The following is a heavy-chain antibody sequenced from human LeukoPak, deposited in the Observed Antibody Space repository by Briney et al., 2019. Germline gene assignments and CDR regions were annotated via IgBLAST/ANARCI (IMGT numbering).Heavy chain of an antibody. Sequence: SGGSLRLSCAASGFSFNSDWMDWVRQAPGQGLEWVANIKHDESEKNYLDSVKGRFTISRDNAQNSMYLQMNGLRVEDTAVYYCTRRLDDWGQGTLVTVSS. V-gene: IGHV3-7*01. CDR2: IKHDESEK. CDR3: TRRLDD. J-gene: IGHJ4*02. CDR1: GFSFNSDW. D-gene: IGHD3-16*01.